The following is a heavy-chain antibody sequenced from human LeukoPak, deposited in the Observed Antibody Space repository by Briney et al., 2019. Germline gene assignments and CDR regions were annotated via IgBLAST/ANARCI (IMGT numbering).Heavy chain of an antibody. Sequence: GESLKISCKGSGYSFTYWIGWVRQMPGKGLEWVGIIYSGDSHTKYSPSFQGRVTISADKSISTAYLQWSSLEASDTAMYYCASARHGDYVWDYWGQGTLVTVSS. D-gene: IGHD4-17*01. J-gene: IGHJ4*02. CDR1: GYSFTYW. CDR2: IYSGDSHT. V-gene: IGHV5-51*01. CDR3: ASARHGDYVWDY.